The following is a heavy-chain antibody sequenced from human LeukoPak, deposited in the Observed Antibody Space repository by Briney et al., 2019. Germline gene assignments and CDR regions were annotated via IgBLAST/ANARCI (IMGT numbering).Heavy chain of an antibody. D-gene: IGHD3-22*01. CDR2: ISGGSGST. CDR1: GFTFSSCA. J-gene: IGHJ4*02. CDR3: AKHRFESGGYHSTD. Sequence: PGGSLRLSCAASGFTFSSCAMSWVRQAPGKGLAWVSTISGGSGSTYCADSVKGRFTISRDNSKNTLCLQMNSLRDEDTAVYYCAKHRFESGGYHSTDWGQGTLVTVSS. V-gene: IGHV3-23*01.